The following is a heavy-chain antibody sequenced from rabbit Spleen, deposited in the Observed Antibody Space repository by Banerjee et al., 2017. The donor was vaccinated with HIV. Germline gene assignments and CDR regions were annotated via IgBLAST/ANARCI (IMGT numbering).Heavy chain of an antibody. CDR3: ARDAGTSFSSYGMDL. V-gene: IGHV1S40*01. Sequence: QSLEESGGGRVKHGASLTLTCTASGFSFNSGYDMSWVRQAPGKGLEGVACAYAGSSGSNYSATWAKGRFTISKTSSTTVTLQMTSLTAADAATYFCARDAGTSFSSYGMDLWGPGTLVTVS. D-gene: IGHD8-1*01. J-gene: IGHJ6*01. CDR2: AYAGSSGSN. CDR1: GFSFNSGYD.